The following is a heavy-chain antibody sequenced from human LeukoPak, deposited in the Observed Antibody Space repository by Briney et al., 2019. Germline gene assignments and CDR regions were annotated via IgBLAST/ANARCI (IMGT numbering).Heavy chain of an antibody. D-gene: IGHD6-19*01. J-gene: IGHJ4*02. CDR3: ARRAVAENYFDY. Sequence: PSETLSLACAVYGGSFSGYYWSWIRQPPGKGLEWIGEINHSGSTNYNPSLKSRVTISVDTSKNQFSLRLTSVTAADTAVYYCARRAVAENYFDYWGQGTLVTDSS. CDR2: INHSGST. CDR1: GGSFSGYY. V-gene: IGHV4-34*01.